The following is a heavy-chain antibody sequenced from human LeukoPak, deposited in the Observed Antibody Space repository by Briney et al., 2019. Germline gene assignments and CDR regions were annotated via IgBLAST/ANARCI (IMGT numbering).Heavy chain of an antibody. Sequence: PGRSLRLSCAASGFTFSSYTMHWVRQAPGKGLEWVAVISYEGSNENYADSVKGRFTISRDNSKDTLYLQLNSLRAEDTAVYYCARDMHLVSLDYWGQGTLVTVSS. D-gene: IGHD6-13*01. CDR2: ISYEGSNE. CDR1: GFTFSSYT. J-gene: IGHJ4*02. CDR3: ARDMHLVSLDY. V-gene: IGHV3-30-3*01.